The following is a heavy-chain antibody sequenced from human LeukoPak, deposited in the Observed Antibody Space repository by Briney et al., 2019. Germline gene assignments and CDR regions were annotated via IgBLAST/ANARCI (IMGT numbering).Heavy chain of an antibody. CDR1: GFTFSSYS. CDR3: ARDLGYCSGGSCYPARFDY. Sequence: NPGGSLRLSCAASGFTFSSYSMNWVRQAPGKGLEWVSSISSSSSYIYYADSVKGRFTISRDNAKNSLYLQMNSLRAEDTAVYYCARDLGYCSGGSCYPARFDYWGQGTLVTVSS. V-gene: IGHV3-21*01. D-gene: IGHD2-15*01. J-gene: IGHJ4*02. CDR2: ISSSSSYI.